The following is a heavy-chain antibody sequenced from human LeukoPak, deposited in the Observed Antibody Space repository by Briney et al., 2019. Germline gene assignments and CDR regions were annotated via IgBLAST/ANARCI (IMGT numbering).Heavy chain of an antibody. D-gene: IGHD3-3*01. CDR1: GYTFTSYD. Sequence: ASVKVSCKASGYTFTSYDIHWVRQATGQGLAWMGWMNPNSGNTGYAQKFQGRVTMTRNTSISTAYMELSSLRSEDTAVYYWARHEGDFWGPLDYWGQGALVTVSS. CDR3: ARHEGDFWGPLDY. CDR2: MNPNSGNT. J-gene: IGHJ4*02. V-gene: IGHV1-8*01.